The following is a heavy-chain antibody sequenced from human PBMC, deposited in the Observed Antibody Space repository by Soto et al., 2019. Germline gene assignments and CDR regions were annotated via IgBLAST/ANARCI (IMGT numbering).Heavy chain of an antibody. CDR1: GFTFDDYA. CDR2: ISWNSGSI. J-gene: IGHJ6*02. V-gene: IGHV3-9*01. Sequence: VQLVESGGGLVQPGRSLRLSCAASGFTFDDYAMHWVRQAPGKGLEWVSGISWNSGSIGYADSVKGRFTISRDNAKNSLYLQMNSLRAEDTALYYCARGYDPLTGMDVWGQGTTVTVSS. CDR3: ARGYDPLTGMDV. D-gene: IGHD5-12*01.